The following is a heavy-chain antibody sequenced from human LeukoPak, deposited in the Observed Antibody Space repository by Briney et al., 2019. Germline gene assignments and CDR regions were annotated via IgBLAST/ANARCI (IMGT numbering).Heavy chain of an antibody. CDR2: IIPIFGTA. CDR1: GGTFSSYA. J-gene: IGHJ6*02. Sequence: ASVKVSCKASGGTFSSYAIGWVRQAPGQGLEWMGGIIPIFGTANYAQKFQGRVTITADESTSTAYMELSSLRSEDTAVYYCARLDEYSSSSRYYGMDVWGQGTTVTVSS. CDR3: ARLDEYSSSSRYYGMDV. D-gene: IGHD6-6*01. V-gene: IGHV1-69*13.